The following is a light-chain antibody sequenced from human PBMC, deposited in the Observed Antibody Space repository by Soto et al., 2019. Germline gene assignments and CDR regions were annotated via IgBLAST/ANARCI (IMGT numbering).Light chain of an antibody. CDR1: SSDVGPSNY. CDR2: EVS. Sequence: QSVLTQPASVSGSPGQSITISCTRTSSDVGPSNYVSWYLQHPGKAPKLMIYEVSNRPSGVFNRFSGSKSGNTASLTISGLQAEDEGDYYCSSHTTSNTWMFGGGTKVTVL. CDR3: SSHTTSNTWM. J-gene: IGLJ3*02. V-gene: IGLV2-14*01.